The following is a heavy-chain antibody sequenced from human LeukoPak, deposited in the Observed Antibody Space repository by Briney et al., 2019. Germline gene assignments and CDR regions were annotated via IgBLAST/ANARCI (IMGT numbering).Heavy chain of an antibody. Sequence: PRGSLRLSCAASGFTFSTSSMSWIRQPPGKGLEWIGSIYYSGSIYYNPSLKSRVTISVDTSKNQFSLKLSSVTAADTAVYYCARRSMVPHYFDYWGQGTLVTVSS. CDR3: ARRSMVPHYFDY. CDR2: IYYSGSI. D-gene: IGHD3-10*01. J-gene: IGHJ4*02. V-gene: IGHV4-39*01. CDR1: GFTFSTSS.